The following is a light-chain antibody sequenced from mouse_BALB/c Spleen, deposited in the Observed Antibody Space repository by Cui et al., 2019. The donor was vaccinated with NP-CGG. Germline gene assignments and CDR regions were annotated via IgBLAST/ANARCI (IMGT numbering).Light chain of an antibody. V-gene: IGLV1*01. CDR2: GTN. J-gene: IGLJ1*01. Sequence: QAVVTQESAVTTSPGETVTLTCRSSTGAVTTSNYANWVQEKPDHIFTGLIGGTNNRAPGVPARFSGSLIGDKAALTITGAQTKDEAIYFCALWYSNHWVFGGGTKLTVL. CDR3: ALWYSNHWV. CDR1: TGAVTTSNY.